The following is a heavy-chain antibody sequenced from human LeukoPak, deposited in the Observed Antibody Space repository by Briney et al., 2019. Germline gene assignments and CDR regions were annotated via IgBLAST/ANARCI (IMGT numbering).Heavy chain of an antibody. CDR3: AREGGSYYFDY. J-gene: IGHJ4*02. Sequence: GGSLRLSCVASGFTFSSYEMNWVRQAPGKGLEWVSYISASGRTIYYADSVKGRFTISRDNAKNSLYLQMNSLRAEDAAVYYCAREGGSYYFDYWGQGTLVTVSS. D-gene: IGHD1-26*01. V-gene: IGHV3-48*03. CDR2: ISASGRTI. CDR1: GFTFSSYE.